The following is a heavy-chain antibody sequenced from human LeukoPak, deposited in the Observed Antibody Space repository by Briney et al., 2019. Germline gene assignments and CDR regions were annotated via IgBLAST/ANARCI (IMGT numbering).Heavy chain of an antibody. CDR2: INPRIGDT. CDR3: AREGGMYYDFWSGYYGPDY. Sequence: ASVKVSCKASGYTFTGFYIHWVRQAPGQGLEWMGRINPRIGDTNSARRFQGRVTMTRDTSISTAYMDLNRLTSDDTAVYYCAREGGMYYDFWSGYYGPDYWGQGTLVTVSS. CDR1: GYTFTGFY. J-gene: IGHJ4*02. V-gene: IGHV1-2*06. D-gene: IGHD3-3*01.